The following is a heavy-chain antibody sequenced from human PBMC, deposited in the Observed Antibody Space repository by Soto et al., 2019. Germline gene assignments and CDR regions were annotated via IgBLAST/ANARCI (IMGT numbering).Heavy chain of an antibody. CDR2: IVVGSGNT. J-gene: IGHJ5*02. Sequence: GASVKVSCKASGFTFTSSAMQWVRQARGQRLEWIGWIVVGSGNTNYAQKFQERVTITRDMSTSTAYMELSSLRSEDTAVYYCAAVRHYDFWRGYYMWFDPWGQGTLVTVSS. D-gene: IGHD3-3*01. V-gene: IGHV1-58*02. CDR3: AAVRHYDFWRGYYMWFDP. CDR1: GFTFTSSA.